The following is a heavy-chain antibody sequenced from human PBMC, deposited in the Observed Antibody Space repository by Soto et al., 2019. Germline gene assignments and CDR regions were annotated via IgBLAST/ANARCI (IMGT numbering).Heavy chain of an antibody. D-gene: IGHD5-12*01. Sequence: SQTLSLTCAISGDSVSSNSAAWSWIRQSPTRGLEWLGRTYYRSKWYNNYAVSVKSRITINPDTSKNQFSLQLNSVTPGDTAVYYCARDRLGDGYNDYWGQGTLVTVSS. V-gene: IGHV6-1*01. CDR1: GDSVSSNSAA. CDR2: TYYRSKWYN. CDR3: ARDRLGDGYNDY. J-gene: IGHJ4*02.